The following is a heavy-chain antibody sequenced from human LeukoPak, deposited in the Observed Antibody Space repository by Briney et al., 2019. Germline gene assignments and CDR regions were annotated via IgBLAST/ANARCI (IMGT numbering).Heavy chain of an antibody. CDR1: GYTFTSYY. D-gene: IGHD2-15*01. Sequence: GASVKVSCKASGYTFTSYYMHWVRQAPGQGLEWMGIINPSGGSTSYAQKFQGRVTMTRDMSTSTVYMELSSLRSEDTAVYYCARGYCSGGSCFKFDYWGQGSLVTVSS. V-gene: IGHV1-46*01. J-gene: IGHJ4*02. CDR3: ARGYCSGGSCFKFDY. CDR2: INPSGGST.